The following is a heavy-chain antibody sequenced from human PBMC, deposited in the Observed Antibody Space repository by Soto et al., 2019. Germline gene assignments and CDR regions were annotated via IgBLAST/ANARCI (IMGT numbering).Heavy chain of an antibody. CDR3: ARSSADGDQGHYYGMHV. D-gene: IGHD4-17*01. V-gene: IGHV3-33*01. J-gene: IGHJ6*02. CDR1: GFTFSSYG. Sequence: GGSLRLSCAASGFTFSSYGMHWVRQAPGKGLEWVAVIWYDGSNKYYADSVKGRFTISRDNSKNTLYLQINSLRAEDTAVYYCARSSADGDQGHYYGMHVCGQGTTVTVSS. CDR2: IWYDGSNK.